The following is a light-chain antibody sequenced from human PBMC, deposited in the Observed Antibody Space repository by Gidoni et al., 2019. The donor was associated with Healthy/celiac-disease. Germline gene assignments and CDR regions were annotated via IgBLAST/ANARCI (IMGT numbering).Light chain of an antibody. CDR1: QSVSSSY. CDR3: QQYGSSPGT. CDR2: GAS. V-gene: IGKV3-20*01. J-gene: IGKJ4*01. Sequence: EIVLTQSPGTLSLSPGERATLSCRASQSVSSSYLAWYQQKPGQAPRLLIYGASSRATGIPDRFSGSGSGTDFTLTISRLEPEDLAVYYCQQYGSSPGTFXGXTKVEIK.